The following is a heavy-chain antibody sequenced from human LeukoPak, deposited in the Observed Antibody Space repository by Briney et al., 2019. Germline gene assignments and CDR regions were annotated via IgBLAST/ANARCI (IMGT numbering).Heavy chain of an antibody. CDR1: GFTFSNAW. CDR2: IKRKSDGGTP. CDR3: ATDLGGYYSGSGTYWGSLDY. V-gene: IGHV3-15*01. Sequence: GGSLRLSCAASGFTFSNAWMSWVRQAPGKGLEWVGRIKRKSDGGTPDNAAPVKGRFTISRDDSKNTLYLQMNSLKTEDTAVYYCATDLGGYYSGSGTYWGSLDYWGQGTVVTVSS. J-gene: IGHJ4*02. D-gene: IGHD3-10*01.